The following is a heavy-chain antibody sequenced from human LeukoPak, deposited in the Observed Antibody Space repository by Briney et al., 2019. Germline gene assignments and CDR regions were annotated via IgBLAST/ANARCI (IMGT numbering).Heavy chain of an antibody. J-gene: IGHJ4*02. CDR3: AKDYCGGDCYLFPY. CDR1: GFTFYGYA. V-gene: IGHV3-43*02. D-gene: IGHD2-21*02. Sequence: GGSLRLSCAASGFTFYGYAMHWVRQAPGKGLEWVSLINGDGGGIYYADSVKGRFTISRDSCKNTLFLQMNSLRTEHTALDCCAKDYCGGDCYLFPYWGQGTLVSVSS. CDR2: INGDGGGI.